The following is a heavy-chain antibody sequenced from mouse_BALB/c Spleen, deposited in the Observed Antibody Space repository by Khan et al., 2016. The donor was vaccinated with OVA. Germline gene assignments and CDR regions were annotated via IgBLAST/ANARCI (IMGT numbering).Heavy chain of an antibody. CDR3: ASAYYGNEYYAMDY. CDR1: GFTFSSYG. CDR2: ISSGGAYT. J-gene: IGHJ4*01. D-gene: IGHD2-10*01. V-gene: IGHV5-6*01. Sequence: EVHLVESGGDLVKPGGSLKVSCAASGFTFSSYGMSWVRQTPDKRLGWVATISSGGAYTYFPDSVKGRFTSSRDNANNTLYLQMTSLKSEDTAMYYCASAYYGNEYYAMDYWGQGTSVTVSS.